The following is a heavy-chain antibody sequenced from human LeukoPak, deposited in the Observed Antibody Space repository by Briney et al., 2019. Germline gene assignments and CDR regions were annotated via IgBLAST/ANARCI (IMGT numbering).Heavy chain of an antibody. CDR1: GFTFSNAW. CDR3: ASSADSSGYYPFDY. V-gene: IGHV3-15*01. D-gene: IGHD3-22*01. J-gene: IGHJ4*02. CDR2: IKSKTDGGTT. Sequence: GGSLRLSCAASGFTFSNAWMSWVRQAPGKGLEWVGRIKSKTDGGTTDYTAPVKGRFTISRDDSKNTLYLQMNSLRAEDTAVYYCASSADSSGYYPFDYWGQGTLVTVSS.